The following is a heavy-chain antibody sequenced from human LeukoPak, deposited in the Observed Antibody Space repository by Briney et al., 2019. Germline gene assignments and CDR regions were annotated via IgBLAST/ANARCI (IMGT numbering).Heavy chain of an antibody. CDR3: ARDRTVTTNGAFDI. Sequence: SVKVSCKASGGTFSSYAISWVRQAPGQGLEWMGGIIPIFGTANYAQKFQGRATITADESTSTAYMELSSLRSEDTAVYYCARDRTVTTNGAFDIWGQGTMVTVSS. J-gene: IGHJ3*02. CDR2: IIPIFGTA. CDR1: GGTFSSYA. D-gene: IGHD4-17*01. V-gene: IGHV1-69*13.